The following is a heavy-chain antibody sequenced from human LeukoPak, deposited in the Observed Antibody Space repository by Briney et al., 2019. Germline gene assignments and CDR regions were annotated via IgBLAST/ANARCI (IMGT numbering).Heavy chain of an antibody. CDR2: INHSGST. CDR1: GGSFTAYY. J-gene: IGHJ5*02. D-gene: IGHD2-15*01. Sequence: SETLSLTCAVYGGSFTAYYWSWIRQPPGKGLEWIGEINHSGSTNYNPSLKSRVTISVDTSKNQFSLKLSSVTAADTAVYYCARYSGYFDPWGQGTLVTVSS. CDR3: ARYSGYFDP. V-gene: IGHV4-34*01.